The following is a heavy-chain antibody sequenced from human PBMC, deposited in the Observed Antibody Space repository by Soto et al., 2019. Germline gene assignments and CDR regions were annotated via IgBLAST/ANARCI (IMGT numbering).Heavy chain of an antibody. CDR2: ISGSGGST. Sequence: GGSLRLSCAASGFTFSSYAMSWVRQAPGKGLEWVSAISGSGGSTYYADSVKGRFTISRDNSKNTLYLQMNSLRAEDTAVYYCAKAGYYDSSGYYYPNWGQGTLVTVSS. V-gene: IGHV3-23*01. CDR1: GFTFSSYA. J-gene: IGHJ4*02. CDR3: AKAGYYDSSGYYYPN. D-gene: IGHD3-22*01.